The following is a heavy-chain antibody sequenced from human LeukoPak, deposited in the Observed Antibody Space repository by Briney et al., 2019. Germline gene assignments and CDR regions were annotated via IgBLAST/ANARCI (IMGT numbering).Heavy chain of an antibody. Sequence: PGGSLRLSCTASGFTFSDYYMSWIRQAPGKGLEWLSYISDRSSYTDYADSVEGRFTISRDNARNSLFLQMNSLRAEDTAVYYCARDRDGYNSVTFDYWGQGTLVSVSS. CDR2: ISDRSSYT. V-gene: IGHV3-11*05. CDR3: ARDRDGYNSVTFDY. J-gene: IGHJ4*02. CDR1: GFTFSDYY. D-gene: IGHD5-24*01.